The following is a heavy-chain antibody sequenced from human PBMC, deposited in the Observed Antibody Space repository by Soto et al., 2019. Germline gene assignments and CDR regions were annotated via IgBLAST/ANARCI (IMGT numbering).Heavy chain of an antibody. CDR2: ISGSDGKT. J-gene: IGHJ4*02. D-gene: IGHD3-3*01. V-gene: IGHV3-23*01. CDR1: GFSFGSYA. CDR3: ARWSYLDY. Sequence: GSLRLSCAASGFSFGSYALSWVRQAPGKGLEWVSTISGSDGKTFYADAVKGRSSISRDTSQNTLYLQMNSLRADDTAIYYCARWSYLDYWGQGTRVTVSS.